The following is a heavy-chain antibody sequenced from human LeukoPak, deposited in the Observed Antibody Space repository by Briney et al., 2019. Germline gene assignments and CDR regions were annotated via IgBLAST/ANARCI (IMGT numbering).Heavy chain of an antibody. CDR2: INPSGGST. J-gene: IGHJ1*01. CDR1: GYTFTSYY. Sequence: ASVKVSCKASGYTFTSYYMHWVRQAPGQGLEWMGIINPSGGSTSYAQKFQGRVTMTRDTSTSTVYMELSSLRSEDTAVYYCARELGIAAAGRVCFQHWGQGTLVTVSS. CDR3: ARELGIAAAGRVCFQH. V-gene: IGHV1-46*01. D-gene: IGHD6-13*01.